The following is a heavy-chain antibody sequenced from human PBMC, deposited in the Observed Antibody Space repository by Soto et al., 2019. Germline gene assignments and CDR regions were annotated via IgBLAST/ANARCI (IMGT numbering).Heavy chain of an antibody. V-gene: IGHV1-8*01. D-gene: IGHD2-2*01. CDR2: MNPDTGNT. Sequence: QVQLVQSGAEVEKPGASVKVSCKASGYTFTTYDFNWVRQAPGHGLEWMGWMNPDTGNTGYAQKFQGRVTMTRDPYISTAFMALSGLTAEDTAVYYCARALGYSSTSRLDLWGQGTLVTVSS. J-gene: IGHJ4*02. CDR1: GYTFTTYD. CDR3: ARALGYSSTSRLDL.